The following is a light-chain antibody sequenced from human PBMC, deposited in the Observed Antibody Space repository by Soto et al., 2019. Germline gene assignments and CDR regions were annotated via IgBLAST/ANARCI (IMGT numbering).Light chain of an antibody. CDR2: GNN. Sequence: QPVLTKPPSAYGTPGQRVTIACSGSSSNIETNTVNWYQQLPGTAPKLLIHGNNQRPSVVPDRFSGYKSGTAASLAISELQSEDEDEYYCAAWDDSLNGPVYGGGTKPAVL. CDR3: AAWDDSLNGPV. J-gene: IGLJ2*01. V-gene: IGLV1-44*01. CDR1: SSNIETNT.